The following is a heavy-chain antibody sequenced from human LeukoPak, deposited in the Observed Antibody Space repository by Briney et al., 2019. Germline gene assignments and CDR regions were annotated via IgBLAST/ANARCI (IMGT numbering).Heavy chain of an antibody. CDR2: INHSGST. D-gene: IGHD2-2*01. J-gene: IGHJ3*02. Sequence: SETLSLTCAVYGGSFSGYYWSWIRQPPGKGLEWIGEINHSGSTNYNPSLKSRVTISVDTSKNQFSLKLSSVTAADTAVYYCARLGPNRYCSSTSCYASAFDIWGQGTMVTVSS. CDR3: ARLGPNRYCSSTSCYASAFDI. CDR1: GGSFSGYY. V-gene: IGHV4-34*01.